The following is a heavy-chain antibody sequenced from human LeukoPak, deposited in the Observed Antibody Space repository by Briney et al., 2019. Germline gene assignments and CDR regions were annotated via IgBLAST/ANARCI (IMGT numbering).Heavy chain of an antibody. Sequence: GRSLRPSCAASGFTFSSYGMHWVRQAPGKGLEWVAVISYDGSNEYYADSVKGRFTNSRDNSKNTMYLQMNSLRAEDTAVYYCATSRVRFSLSGSFDYWGQGTLVTVSS. D-gene: IGHD3-10*01. CDR1: GFTFSSYG. V-gene: IGHV3-30*03. CDR3: ATSRVRFSLSGSFDY. J-gene: IGHJ4*02. CDR2: ISYDGSNE.